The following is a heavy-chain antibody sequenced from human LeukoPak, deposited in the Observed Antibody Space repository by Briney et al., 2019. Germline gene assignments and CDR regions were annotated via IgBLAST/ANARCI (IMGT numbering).Heavy chain of an antibody. J-gene: IGHJ4*02. D-gene: IGHD1-26*01. Sequence: GGSLRLSCAASGFTFSNYAMSWVRQAPGKGLEWVSSINSGGSTYYADSVKGRFTISRDNSKNTLYLQMNSLRAEDTALYYCARVGEGSYYFDYWGQGTLVTVSS. V-gene: IGHV3-23*01. CDR1: GFTFSNYA. CDR2: INSGGST. CDR3: ARVGEGSYYFDY.